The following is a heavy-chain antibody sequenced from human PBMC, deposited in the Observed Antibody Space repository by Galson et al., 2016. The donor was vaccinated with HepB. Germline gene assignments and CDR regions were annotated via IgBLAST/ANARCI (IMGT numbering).Heavy chain of an antibody. V-gene: IGHV1-69*13. CDR3: ARGRTASGGSGNYYYYGMDV. J-gene: IGHJ6*02. D-gene: IGHD2-15*01. CDR1: GGTFSSYA. Sequence: SVKVSCKVSGGTFSSYAINWVRQVPGQGLEWMGGIMPAFGKRNYAQKFQDRVMITADESTSTAYMELSSLTSADKAIYYCARGRTASGGSGNYYYYGMDVWGQGTTVIVSS. CDR2: IMPAFGKR.